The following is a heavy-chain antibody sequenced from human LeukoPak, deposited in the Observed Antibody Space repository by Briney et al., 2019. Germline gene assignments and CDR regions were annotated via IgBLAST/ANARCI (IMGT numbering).Heavy chain of an antibody. J-gene: IGHJ4*02. D-gene: IGHD7-27*01. Sequence: PGGSLRLSCTASGFTFSTYWMQWVRQAPGKGLVWVSRINSDGSPTDYADSVKGRFTISRDNAKNTLYLQMNSLRVEGTAVYFCARAGVPVGFDYWGQGTLVTVSS. CDR2: INSDGSPT. CDR1: GFTFSTYW. CDR3: ARAGVPVGFDY. V-gene: IGHV3-74*01.